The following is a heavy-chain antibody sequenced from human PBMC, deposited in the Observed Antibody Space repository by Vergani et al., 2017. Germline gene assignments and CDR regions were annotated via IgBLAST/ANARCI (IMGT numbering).Heavy chain of an antibody. D-gene: IGHD4-17*01. CDR3: ERVAHQYGYGDYNY. CDR2: INTNTGNP. V-gene: IGHV7-4-1*01. J-gene: IGHJ4*02. CDR1: GYTFTSYA. Sequence: QVQLVHSGSELKKPGASVKVSCKASGYTFTSYAMNWVRQATGQGLEWMGWINTNTGNPTYAQGFTGRFVFSLDSSVSTAYLQICSLKAEDTAVYYCERVAHQYGYGDYNYWGEGTLVTVS.